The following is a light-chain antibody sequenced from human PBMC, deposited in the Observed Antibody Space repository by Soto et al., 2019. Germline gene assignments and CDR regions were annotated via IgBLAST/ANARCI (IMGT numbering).Light chain of an antibody. CDR2: GAS. Sequence: DIQMTQSPSSLSASVGDRVTSTCRASQSISSYLNWYQQKPGKAPKLLIYGASSLQSGVPSRFSGSGFGTDFTLTISSLQPEDFATYYCQQSYGTPYTFGQGTQLEIK. J-gene: IGKJ2*01. CDR3: QQSYGTPYT. CDR1: QSISSY. V-gene: IGKV1-39*01.